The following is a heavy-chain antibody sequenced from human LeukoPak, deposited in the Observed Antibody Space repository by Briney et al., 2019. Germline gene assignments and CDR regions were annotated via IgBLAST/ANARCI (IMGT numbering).Heavy chain of an antibody. D-gene: IGHD3-16*02. J-gene: IGHJ4*02. CDR1: GFTLSSYA. V-gene: IGHV3-23*01. Sequence: GGSLRLSCAASGFTLSSYAMSWVRQAPGKGLEWASSITGSSAMTFYADSVKGRFTVSRDNSKNTLYLQMSSLTAEDTAVYYCAKDVSENYRIWGSYRSDYWGQGTLVTVSP. CDR2: ITGSSAMT. CDR3: AKDVSENYRIWGSYRSDY.